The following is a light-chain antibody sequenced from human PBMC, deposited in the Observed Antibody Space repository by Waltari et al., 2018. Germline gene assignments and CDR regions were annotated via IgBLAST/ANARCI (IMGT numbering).Light chain of an antibody. CDR1: QTVSTIA. CDR2: STY. J-gene: IGKJ4*01. Sequence: EIVLTQSPGTLSLSPGDRATLSCRASQTVSTIAIRWYQQKPGQAPRVLIYSTYNRATGSPGRFSGSGSGTDFTLTINRLAPEDFAMYYCQQYDGIVVTFGGGTKVEI. CDR3: QQYDGIVVT. V-gene: IGKV3-20*01.